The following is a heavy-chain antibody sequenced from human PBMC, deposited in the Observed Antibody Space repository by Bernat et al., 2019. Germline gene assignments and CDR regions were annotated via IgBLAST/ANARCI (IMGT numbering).Heavy chain of an antibody. CDR3: ARRSDYRPWDY. Sequence: QLHLQESGPGLVKPSETLSLTCTVSGGSVSSSNYYWGWIRQTPGKGLEWFGTIYSSGTTYNPSLKSRVTISVDTSRNQFSLKLSSVTAADTAVYYCARRSDYRPWDYWGQGTLVTVSS. D-gene: IGHD4-17*01. J-gene: IGHJ4*02. V-gene: IGHV4-39*01. CDR2: IYSSGTT. CDR1: GGSVSSSNYY.